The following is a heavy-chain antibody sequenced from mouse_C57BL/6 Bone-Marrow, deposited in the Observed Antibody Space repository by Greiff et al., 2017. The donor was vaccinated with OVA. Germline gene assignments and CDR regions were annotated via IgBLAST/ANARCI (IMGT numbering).Heavy chain of an antibody. CDR3: ARSGDPYAMDY. D-gene: IGHD3-2*02. V-gene: IGHV1-69*01. CDR2: IDPSDSYT. Sequence: QVQLQQSGAELVMPGASVKLSCKASGYTFTSYWMHWVKQRPGQGLEWIREIDPSDSYTNYNQKFKGKSTLTVDKSSSTAYMQLSSLTSEDSAVYYCARSGDPYAMDYWGQGTSVTVSS. J-gene: IGHJ4*01. CDR1: GYTFTSYW.